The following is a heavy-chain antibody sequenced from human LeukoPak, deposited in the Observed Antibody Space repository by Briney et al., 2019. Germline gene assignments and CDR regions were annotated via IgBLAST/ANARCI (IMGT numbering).Heavy chain of an antibody. V-gene: IGHV3-53*01. CDR2: IYSGDGT. D-gene: IGHD3-10*01. Sequence: GGSLRLSCAASGFTVSNNYMSWVRQAPGKGLEWVSVIYSGDGTFYSDSVKGRFTISRDYSKNTLYLQMDSLRAEDTAMYYCVRDPYYYGSGGDWGQGTLVTVSS. CDR3: VRDPYYYGSGGD. CDR1: GFTVSNNY. J-gene: IGHJ4*02.